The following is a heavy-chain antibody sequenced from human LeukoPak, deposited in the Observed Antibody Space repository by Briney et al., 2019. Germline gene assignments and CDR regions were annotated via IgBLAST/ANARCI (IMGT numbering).Heavy chain of an antibody. CDR3: ASGVATIPSPFDY. Sequence: SVKVSCKASGGTFSSHAISWVRQAPGQWLEWMGGIIPIFGTANYAQKFQGRVTITADESTSTAYMELSSLRSEDTAVYYCASGVATIPSPFDYWGQGTLVTVSS. V-gene: IGHV1-69*13. J-gene: IGHJ4*02. CDR1: GGTFSSHA. D-gene: IGHD5-12*01. CDR2: IIPIFGTA.